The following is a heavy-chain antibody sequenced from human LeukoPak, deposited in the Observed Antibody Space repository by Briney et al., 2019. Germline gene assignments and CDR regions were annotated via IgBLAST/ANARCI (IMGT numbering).Heavy chain of an antibody. CDR2: INHSGST. CDR1: GGSFSGYY. Sequence: PSETLSLTCAVYGGSFSGYYWSWLRQPPGKGLEWIGEINHSGSTNYNPSLKSLVTISVDTSKNQCSLMLSAVTAADTAVYYCARGRKGYYYYGMDVWGQGTTVTVSS. V-gene: IGHV4-34*01. J-gene: IGHJ6*02. CDR3: ARGRKGYYYYGMDV.